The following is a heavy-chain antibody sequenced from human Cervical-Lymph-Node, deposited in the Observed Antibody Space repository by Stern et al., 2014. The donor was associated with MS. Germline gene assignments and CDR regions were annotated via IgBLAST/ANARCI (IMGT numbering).Heavy chain of an antibody. CDR2: IYYSGST. V-gene: IGHV4-31*03. J-gene: IGHJ4*02. CDR1: GGSISNGGYF. D-gene: IGHD4-23*01. Sequence: QVQLQESGPGLVKPSQTLSLTCTVSGGSISNGGYFWSWIRQHPGKGLEWIGYIYYSGSTYYNPSLKSRVTISVDTSKNQFSLKLSSVTAADTAVYYCARSGDNSGLYYFDFWGQGILVTVST. CDR3: ARSGDNSGLYYFDF.